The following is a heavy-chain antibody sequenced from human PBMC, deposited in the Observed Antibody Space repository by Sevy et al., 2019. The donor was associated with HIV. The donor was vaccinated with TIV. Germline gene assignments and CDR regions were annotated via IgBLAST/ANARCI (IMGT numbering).Heavy chain of an antibody. CDR1: GGTFSSYA. CDR2: IIPIFGTA. J-gene: IGHJ4*02. V-gene: IGHV1-69*13. Sequence: ASVKVSCKASGGTFSSYAISWVRQAPGQGLEWRGGIIPIFGTANDAQKFQGRVTITADESTSTAYMELSSLRSEDTAVYYCARDLNYYDSSGYHTFDYWCQGTLVTVSS. D-gene: IGHD3-22*01. CDR3: ARDLNYYDSSGYHTFDY.